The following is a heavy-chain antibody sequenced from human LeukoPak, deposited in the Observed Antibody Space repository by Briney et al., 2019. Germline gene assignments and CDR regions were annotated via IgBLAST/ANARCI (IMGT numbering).Heavy chain of an antibody. CDR3: ARDLVTVTKGFDI. V-gene: IGHV4-59*11. D-gene: IGHD4-17*01. CDR2: ISYIGST. CDR1: GDSFSSHY. J-gene: IGHJ3*02. Sequence: SETLSLTCTVSGDSFSSHYWTWIRQPPGKGLEWIGYISYIGSTNYNPSLKSRVTISIDTSKNQFSLKLSSVTAADTAVYYCARDLVTVTKGFDIWGEGTMVSVSS.